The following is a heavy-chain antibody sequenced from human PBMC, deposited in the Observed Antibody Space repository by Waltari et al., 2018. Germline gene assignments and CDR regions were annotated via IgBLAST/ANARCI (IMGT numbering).Heavy chain of an antibody. CDR2: IWYDGSNK. CDR1: GFTFSSYG. V-gene: IGHV3-33*01. J-gene: IGHJ4*02. D-gene: IGHD3-10*01. Sequence: QVQLVESGGGVVQPGRSLRLSCAASGFTFSSYGMHWVRQAPGKGLEWVAVIWYDGSNKYYADSVKGRFTISRDNSKNTLYLQMNSLRAEDTAAYYCARDLWFGELSLGYWGQGTLVTVSS. CDR3: ARDLWFGELSLGY.